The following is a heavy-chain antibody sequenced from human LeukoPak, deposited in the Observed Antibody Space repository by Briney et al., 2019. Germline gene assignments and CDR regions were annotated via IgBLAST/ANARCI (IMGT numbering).Heavy chain of an antibody. J-gene: IGHJ5*02. D-gene: IGHD2-15*01. CDR2: MNPNSGNT. Sequence: ASVKVSCKASGYTFTSYDINWVRQATGQGLEWMGWMNPNSGNTGYAQKFQGRVTMTRNTSISTAYMELSSLRSEDTAVYYCARRGKAARGANWFDPRGQGTLVTVSS. V-gene: IGHV1-8*01. CDR3: ARRGKAARGANWFDP. CDR1: GYTFTSYD.